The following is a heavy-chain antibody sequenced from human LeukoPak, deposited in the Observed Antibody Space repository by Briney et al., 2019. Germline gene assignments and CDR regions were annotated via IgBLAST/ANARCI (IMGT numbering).Heavy chain of an antibody. CDR3: ARDENPRI. V-gene: IGHV1-18*01. CDR1: GYTLSSYD. J-gene: IGHJ3*02. CDR2: IGAYNGNT. Sequence: ASVKVSCKASGYTLSSYDITWVRQAPGQGLEWMGWIGAYNGNTKYAQTLQGRVTMTTDTSTSTAYMELRSLRSDDTAVYYCARDENPRIWGQGTMVTVSS.